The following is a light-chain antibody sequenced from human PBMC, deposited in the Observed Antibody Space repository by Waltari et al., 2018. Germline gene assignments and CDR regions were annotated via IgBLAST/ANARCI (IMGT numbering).Light chain of an antibody. J-gene: IGKJ1*01. CDR1: QSLVHSDGNTY. CDR3: IQGTHWPRT. CDR2: KVS. V-gene: IGKV2-30*02. Sequence: DVVMTQSPLSLPVTLGQPASISCRSSQSLVHSDGNTYLNWFHQRPGQSPRRLISKVSNRDSGVPDRFSGSGSGTDFTLKISRVEAEDVGVYYCIQGTHWPRTFGQGTKVEIK.